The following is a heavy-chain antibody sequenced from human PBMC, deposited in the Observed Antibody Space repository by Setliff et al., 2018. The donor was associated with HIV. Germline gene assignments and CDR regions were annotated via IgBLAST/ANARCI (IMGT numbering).Heavy chain of an antibody. CDR1: GGSVSGHY. D-gene: IGHD6-6*01. Sequence: SETLSLTCAVYGGSVSGHYWGWFRQPPGKGLEWIGEITPSGATNYLPSLKSRVTMSLDTSKNQFSLKLTSVTAADTAVYYCAREDSSYHYFDYWGQGTLVT. V-gene: IGHV4-34*01. CDR2: ITPSGAT. CDR3: AREDSSYHYFDY. J-gene: IGHJ4*02.